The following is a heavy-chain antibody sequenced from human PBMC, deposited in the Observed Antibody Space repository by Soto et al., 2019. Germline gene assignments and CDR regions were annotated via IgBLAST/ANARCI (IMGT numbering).Heavy chain of an antibody. CDR3: ATSPYYDFWSGYFSTTKEAPYGMDV. V-gene: IGHV3-33*08. J-gene: IGHJ6*02. Sequence: GGSLRLSCAASGFPVSSNYMSWVRQAPGKGLEWVAVIWYDGSNKYYADSVKGRFTISRDNSKNTLYLQMNSLRAEDTAVYYCATSPYYDFWSGYFSTTKEAPYGMDVWGQGTTVTVSS. D-gene: IGHD3-3*01. CDR1: GFPVSSNY. CDR2: IWYDGSNK.